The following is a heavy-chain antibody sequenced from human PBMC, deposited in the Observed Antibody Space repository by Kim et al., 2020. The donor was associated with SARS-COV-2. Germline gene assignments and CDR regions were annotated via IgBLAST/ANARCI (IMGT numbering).Heavy chain of an antibody. V-gene: IGHV3-48*02. CDR1: GFTFSSYS. J-gene: IGHJ6*02. Sequence: GGSLRLSCAASGFTFSSYSMNWVRQAPGKGLEWVSYISSSSSTIYYADSVKGRFTISRDNAKNSLYLQMNSLRDEDTAVYYCAREGGTMIVVDLYGMDVWGQGTTVTVSS. CDR2: ISSSSSTI. D-gene: IGHD3-22*01. CDR3: AREGGTMIVVDLYGMDV.